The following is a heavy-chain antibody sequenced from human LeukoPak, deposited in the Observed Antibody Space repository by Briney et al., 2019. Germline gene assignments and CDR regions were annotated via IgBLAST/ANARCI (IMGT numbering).Heavy chain of an antibody. CDR3: ARDRASYDFWSGYNYMDV. Sequence: GGSLRLSCAASGFTFSSYAMSWVRQAPGKGLEWVSAISGSGGSTYYADSVKGRFTISRDNSKDTLYLQMNSLRAEDTAVYYCARDRASYDFWSGYNYMDVWGKGTTVTVSS. V-gene: IGHV3-23*01. CDR2: ISGSGGST. J-gene: IGHJ6*03. D-gene: IGHD3-3*01. CDR1: GFTFSSYA.